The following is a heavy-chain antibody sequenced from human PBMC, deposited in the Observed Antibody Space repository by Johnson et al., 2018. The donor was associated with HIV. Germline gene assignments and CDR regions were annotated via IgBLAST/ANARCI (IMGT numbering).Heavy chain of an antibody. V-gene: IGHV3-7*01. CDR1: GFTFSSYW. Sequence: VQLVESGGGLVQPGGSLRLSCAASGFTFSSYWMSWVRQAPGKGLEWVANIKQDGSEKYYVDSVKGRFTISRDNAKNSLYLQMNSLRAEDTAVYYCARDGYSRGWDGNDAFDIWGQGTMVTVSS. CDR3: ARDGYSRGWDGNDAFDI. D-gene: IGHD6-19*01. CDR2: IKQDGSEK. J-gene: IGHJ3*02.